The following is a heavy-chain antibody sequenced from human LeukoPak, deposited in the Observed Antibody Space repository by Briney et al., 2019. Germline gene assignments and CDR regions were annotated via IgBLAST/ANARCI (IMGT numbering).Heavy chain of an antibody. J-gene: IGHJ6*02. CDR2: ISYDGINK. D-gene: IGHD2-21*01. V-gene: IGHV3-30*18. Sequence: GGSLRLSCAGSGFTFSNYGMHWVRQAPGKGLEWVAVISYDGINKYYADSVKGRFTISRDNSKNTLYLQMNSPRAEDTAVYYCAKVFQRFTYYYGMDVWGQGTTVTVSS. CDR3: AKVFQRFTYYYGMDV. CDR1: GFTFSNYG.